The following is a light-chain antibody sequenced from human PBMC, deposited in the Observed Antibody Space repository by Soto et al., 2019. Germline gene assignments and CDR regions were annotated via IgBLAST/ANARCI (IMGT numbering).Light chain of an antibody. CDR2: DAS. CDR1: QSIDNF. Sequence: EIVLTQSPATLSLSPGERATLSCRASQSIDNFLAWYQQRPGQPPRLLIYDASNRPTGIPARFSGSGSGTEFTLTISSLQSEDSAVYYCQQYNHWWTFGQGTKV. J-gene: IGKJ1*01. CDR3: QQYNHWWT. V-gene: IGKV3D-15*01.